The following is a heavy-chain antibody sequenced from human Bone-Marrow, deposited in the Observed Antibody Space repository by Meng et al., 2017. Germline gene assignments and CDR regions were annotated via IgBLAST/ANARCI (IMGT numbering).Heavy chain of an antibody. CDR3: ARDSTSWGWGYYMDV. Sequence: GESLKISCAASGFTFSSYAMHWVRQAPGKGLEWVALISFDGSNKYYADSVKGRFTISRDNSKNTLYLQMNSLKAEDTAVHYCARDSTSWGWGYYMDVWGQGTTVTVSS. V-gene: IGHV3-30*04. D-gene: IGHD2-2*01. J-gene: IGHJ6*03. CDR2: ISFDGSNK. CDR1: GFTFSSYA.